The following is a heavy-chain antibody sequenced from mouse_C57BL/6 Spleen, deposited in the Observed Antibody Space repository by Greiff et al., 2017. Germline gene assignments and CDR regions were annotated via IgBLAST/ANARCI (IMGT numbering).Heavy chain of an antibody. D-gene: IGHD1-1*01. CDR3: ARSPYYYGSSYYYFDY. CDR2: IYPGDGDT. V-gene: IGHV1-80*01. J-gene: IGHJ2*01. Sequence: QVQLQPSGAELVKPGASVKISCKASGYAFSSYWMNWVKQRPGTGLEWIGQIYPGDGDTNYNGKFKGKATLTADKSSSTAYMQLSSLTSEDSAVYFCARSPYYYGSSYYYFDYWGQGTTLTVSS. CDR1: GYAFSSYW.